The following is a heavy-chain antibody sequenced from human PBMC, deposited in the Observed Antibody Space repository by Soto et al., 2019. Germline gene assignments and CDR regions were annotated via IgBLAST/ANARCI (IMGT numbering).Heavy chain of an antibody. Sequence: XTLSLPCTVSGXSLSTYYWSWIRQAPGKGLQLIGYTFYSGGNAYNPSLKSRVNMSLEMSKKQISLNLSSVTTADTATYFCARLQLVHKVIDYWGQGTLVTVSS. CDR2: TFYSGGN. V-gene: IGHV4-59*01. CDR1: GXSLSTYY. J-gene: IGHJ4*02. D-gene: IGHD1-1*01. CDR3: ARLQLVHKVIDY.